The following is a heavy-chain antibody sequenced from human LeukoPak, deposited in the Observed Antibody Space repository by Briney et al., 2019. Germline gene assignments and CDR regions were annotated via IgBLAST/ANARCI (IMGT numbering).Heavy chain of an antibody. CDR1: GGSISSYY. CDR2: IYYSGST. Sequence: SETLSLTCTVSGGSISSYYWSWIRQPPGKGLEWIGYIYYSGSTNYNPSLKSRVTISVDTSKNQFSLKLSSVTAADTAVYYCARMGVYYYYYYMDVWGKGTTVAVSS. D-gene: IGHD2-8*01. V-gene: IGHV4-59*01. J-gene: IGHJ6*03. CDR3: ARMGVYYYYYYMDV.